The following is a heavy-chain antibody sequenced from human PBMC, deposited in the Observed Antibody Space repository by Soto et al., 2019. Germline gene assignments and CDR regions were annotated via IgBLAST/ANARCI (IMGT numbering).Heavy chain of an antibody. D-gene: IGHD3-22*01. CDR3: ARTDSSGYYHGY. J-gene: IGHJ4*02. V-gene: IGHV1-69*01. CDR1: GGTFSSYA. CDR2: IIPIFGTA. Sequence: QVQLVQSGAEVKKPGSSVKVSCKASGGTFSSYAISWVRQAPGQGLEWMGGIIPIFGTANYAQKFQGRVTLTADESTRTADMELSSLRSEDTAVYYCARTDSSGYYHGYWGQGTLVTVSS.